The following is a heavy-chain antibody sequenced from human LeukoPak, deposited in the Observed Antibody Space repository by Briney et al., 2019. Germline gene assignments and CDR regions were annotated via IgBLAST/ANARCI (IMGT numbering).Heavy chain of an antibody. CDR1: GGSISSGGYS. Sequence: SETLSLTCTVSGGSISSGGYSWSWIRQPPGKGLEWIGEINHSGSTNYNPSLKSRVTISVDTSKNQFSLKLSSVTAADTAVYYCAGSADYYYMDVWGKGTTVTISS. V-gene: IGHV4-39*07. J-gene: IGHJ6*03. CDR3: AGSADYYYMDV. CDR2: INHSGST.